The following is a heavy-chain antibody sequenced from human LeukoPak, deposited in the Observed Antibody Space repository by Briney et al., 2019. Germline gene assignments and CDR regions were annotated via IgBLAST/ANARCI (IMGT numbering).Heavy chain of an antibody. CDR2: ISSSGSYM. D-gene: IGHD2-2*01. J-gene: IGHJ4*02. CDR1: GFTFSSYT. V-gene: IGHV3-21*01. CDR3: AREWGPAAMAHTLN. Sequence: GGSLRLSCVASGFTFSSYTMNWVRQAPGRGLEWVSSISSSGSYMFYADSVKGRFTISRDNAKNSLYLQMNSLRAEDTAVYYCAREWGPAAMAHTLNWGQGTLVTVSS.